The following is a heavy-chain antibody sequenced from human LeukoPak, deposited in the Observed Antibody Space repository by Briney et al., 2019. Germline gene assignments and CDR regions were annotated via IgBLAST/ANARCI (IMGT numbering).Heavy chain of an antibody. Sequence: ASVKVSCKVSGYTLTELSMHWVRQAPGKGLEWMGGFDPEDGETIYAQKFQGRVTMTEDTSTDTAYMELSSLRSEDTAVYYCARDNSRITIFGVVIIGGEFDYWGQGTLVTVSS. J-gene: IGHJ4*02. CDR3: ARDNSRITIFGVVIIGGEFDY. CDR1: GYTLTELS. V-gene: IGHV1-24*01. CDR2: FDPEDGET. D-gene: IGHD3-3*01.